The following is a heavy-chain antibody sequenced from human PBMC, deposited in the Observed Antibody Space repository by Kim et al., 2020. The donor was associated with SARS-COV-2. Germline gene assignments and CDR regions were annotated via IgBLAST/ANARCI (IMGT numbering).Heavy chain of an antibody. CDR3: TRVNSAEKHDY. V-gene: IGHV3-49*03. Sequence: GGSLRLSCTGSGFTVGDYAMSWFRQAPGKGLEWGGFIRRKAYGGTTEYAASVKGRVTISRDDSKSIAYLQMNSLKTEDTAVYYCTRVNSAEKHDYWGQGTLVTVSS. CDR2: IRRKAYGGTT. CDR1: GFTVGDYA. D-gene: IGHD2-15*01. J-gene: IGHJ4*02.